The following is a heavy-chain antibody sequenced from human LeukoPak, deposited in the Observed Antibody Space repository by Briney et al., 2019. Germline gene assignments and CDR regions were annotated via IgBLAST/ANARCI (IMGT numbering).Heavy chain of an antibody. CDR2: IIPIFGTA. CDR1: GGTFISYA. V-gene: IGHV1-69*13. D-gene: IGHD6-19*01. J-gene: IGHJ6*03. Sequence: SVKVSCKASGGTFISYAISWVRQAPGQGLEWMGRIIPIFGTADYAQKFQGRVTITADESTSTAYMELSSLRSEDTAVYYCAREVIAVAVTGRYYYYYMDVWGKGTTVTVSS. CDR3: AREVIAVAVTGRYYYYYMDV.